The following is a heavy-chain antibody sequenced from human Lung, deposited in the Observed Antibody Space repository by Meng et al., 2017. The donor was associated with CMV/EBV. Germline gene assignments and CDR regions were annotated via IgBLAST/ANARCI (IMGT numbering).Heavy chain of an antibody. CDR2: IIPIFGTA. CDR1: GGNLGTYA. J-gene: IGHJ6*02. V-gene: IGHV1-69*05. Sequence: SVKVSCKASGGNLGTYAISWVRQAPGQGLEWMGGIIPIFGTASFAQKFQGRVTITTDESTAYMELSSLRSEDAAVYYCARTRYDSSGYDAYYYYAMDVWGQGTTVTVSS. D-gene: IGHD3-22*01. CDR3: ARTRYDSSGYDAYYYYAMDV.